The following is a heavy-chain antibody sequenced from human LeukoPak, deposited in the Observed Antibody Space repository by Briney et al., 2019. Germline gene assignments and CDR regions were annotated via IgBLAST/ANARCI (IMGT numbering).Heavy chain of an antibody. J-gene: IGHJ4*02. CDR3: ATETIGRHYDY. Sequence: GGSLSLSCAASGFTFSSCGFNWVRQAPGKGLEWVSSIGPTGTDRYYADSVRGRFTISRDNAKNSMYLQMDSLRDEDTAVYYCATETIGRHYDYWGQGTLLTVSS. CDR1: GFTFSSCG. V-gene: IGHV3-21*01. D-gene: IGHD1-14*01. CDR2: IGPTGTDR.